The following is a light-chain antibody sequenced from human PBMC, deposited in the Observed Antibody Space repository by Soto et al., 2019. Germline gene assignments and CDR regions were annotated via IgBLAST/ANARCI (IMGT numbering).Light chain of an antibody. CDR2: TAS. CDR3: QQLNGYPLA. CDR1: QGISSY. V-gene: IGKV1-9*01. J-gene: IGKJ2*01. Sequence: DIQLTQSPSFLSASVGDRVTITCRASQGISSYLAWYQQKPGKAPNLLIYTASTLQSGVPSRFSGSGSGTEFTLTISSLQPEDFATYYCQQLNGYPLAFGQGTKLEIK.